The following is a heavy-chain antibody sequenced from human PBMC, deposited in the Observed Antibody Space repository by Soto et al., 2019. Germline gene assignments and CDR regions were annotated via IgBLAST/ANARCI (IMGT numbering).Heavy chain of an antibody. CDR2: IYYSGST. Sequence: ESLCRTGPVSGGSISSSSYYWGWIRQPPGKGLEWIGSIYYSGSTYYNPSLKSRVTISVDTSKNQFSLKLSSVTAADTAVYYCARHELESGSLPIFDYWGQGTMVTVSS. D-gene: IGHD1-26*01. CDR3: ARHELESGSLPIFDY. J-gene: IGHJ4*02. V-gene: IGHV4-39*01. CDR1: GGSISSSSYY.